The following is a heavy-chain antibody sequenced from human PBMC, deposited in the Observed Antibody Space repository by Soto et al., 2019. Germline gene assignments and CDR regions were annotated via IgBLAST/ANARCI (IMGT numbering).Heavy chain of an antibody. CDR1: GDSVSSNSAA. D-gene: IGHD3-3*01. Sequence: PSQTLSLTCAISGDSVSSNSAAWNWIRQSPSRGLEWLGRTDYRSRWYNDYAVSVKSRITINPDTSKNQFSLHLNSVTPEDTAVYYCARDGFANMELGVVIILADDYYYGMDVRGQGTTVTVSS. CDR3: ARDGFANMELGVVIILADDYYYGMDV. CDR2: TDYRSRWYN. V-gene: IGHV6-1*01. J-gene: IGHJ6*02.